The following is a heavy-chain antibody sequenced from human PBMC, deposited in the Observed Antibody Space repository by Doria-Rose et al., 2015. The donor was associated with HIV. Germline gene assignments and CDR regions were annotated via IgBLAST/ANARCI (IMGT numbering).Heavy chain of an antibody. J-gene: IGHJ6*03. Sequence: QVQLQESGPGLVKPSETLSLTCTISGGSITSSSYYWGWIRQPPGKGLEWIGSMYYSGSTYYNPSLKSRVTISVDTSKNQFSLKLSSVTAADTAVYYCARGTDDYYYYYMDVGGKGKTGNGYS. CDR3: ARGTDDYYYYYMDV. CDR1: GGSITSSSYY. V-gene: IGHV4-39*07. D-gene: IGHD1-1*01. CDR2: MYYSGST.